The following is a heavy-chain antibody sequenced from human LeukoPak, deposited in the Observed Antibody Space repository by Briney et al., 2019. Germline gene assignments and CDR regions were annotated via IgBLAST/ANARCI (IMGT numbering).Heavy chain of an antibody. CDR3: ARENIAVAGTDY. CDR2: INPSGGST. J-gene: IGHJ4*02. Sequence: ASVKVSCKASGYTFTSYYMHWVRQAPGQGLEWMGVINPSGGSTSYAQKFQGRVTMTRDTSTSTVYMELSSLRSEDTAVYYCARENIAVAGTDYWGQGTLVTVSS. CDR1: GYTFTSYY. V-gene: IGHV1-46*01. D-gene: IGHD6-19*01.